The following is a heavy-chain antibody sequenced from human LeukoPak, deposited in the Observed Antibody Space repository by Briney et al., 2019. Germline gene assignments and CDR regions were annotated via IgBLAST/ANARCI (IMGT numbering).Heavy chain of an antibody. V-gene: IGHV3-23*01. CDR1: GFTFSSYG. CDR2: ISGSGGST. D-gene: IGHD6-13*01. Sequence: QPGGTLRLSCAASGFTFSSYGMIWVRQAPGKGLEWVSGISGSGGSTYVADSVKGRFTISRDNSKNTLYLQMNSLRAEDTAVYYCAKFPGIAAADMVDYWGQGTLVTVSS. CDR3: AKFPGIAAADMVDY. J-gene: IGHJ4*02.